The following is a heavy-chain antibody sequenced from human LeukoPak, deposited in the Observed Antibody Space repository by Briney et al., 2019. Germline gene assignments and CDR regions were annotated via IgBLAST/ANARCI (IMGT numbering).Heavy chain of an antibody. J-gene: IGHJ3*02. Sequence: PSETLSLTRTVSGGSISSYYWSWIRQPAGKGLEWIGRIYTSGSTNYNPSLKSRVTMSVDTSKNQFSLKLSSVTAADTAVYYCARGEEDIVVVPAAMDAFDIWGQGTMVTVSS. D-gene: IGHD2-2*01. CDR3: ARGEEDIVVVPAAMDAFDI. CDR2: IYTSGST. CDR1: GGSISSYY. V-gene: IGHV4-4*07.